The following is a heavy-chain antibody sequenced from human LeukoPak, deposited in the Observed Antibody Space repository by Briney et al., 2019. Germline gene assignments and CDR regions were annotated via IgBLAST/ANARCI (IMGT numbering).Heavy chain of an antibody. D-gene: IGHD5-12*01. V-gene: IGHV3-49*03. CDR1: GFTFGDYA. J-gene: IGHJ3*02. CDR2: IRSKAYGGTT. CDR3: TREPLSGYSGYDDAFDN. Sequence: GGSLRLSCTASGFTFGDYAMSWFRQAPGKGLEWVGFIRSKAYGGTTEYAASVKGRFTISRDDSKSIAYLQMNSLKTEDTAVYYCTREPLSGYSGYDDAFDNWGQGTMVTVSS.